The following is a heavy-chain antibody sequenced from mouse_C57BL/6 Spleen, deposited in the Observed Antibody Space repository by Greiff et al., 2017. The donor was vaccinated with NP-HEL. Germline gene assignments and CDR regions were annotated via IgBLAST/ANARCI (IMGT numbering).Heavy chain of an antibody. V-gene: IGHV1-80*01. CDR1: GYAFSSYW. D-gene: IGHD2-1*01. Sequence: QVHVKQSGAELVKPGASVKISCKASGYAFSSYWMNWVKQRPGKGLEWIGQIYPGDGDTNYNGKFKGKATLTADKSSSTAYMQLSSLTSEDSAVYFCARSRYYGNYGDYFDYWGQGTTLTVSS. CDR2: IYPGDGDT. J-gene: IGHJ2*01. CDR3: ARSRYYGNYGDYFDY.